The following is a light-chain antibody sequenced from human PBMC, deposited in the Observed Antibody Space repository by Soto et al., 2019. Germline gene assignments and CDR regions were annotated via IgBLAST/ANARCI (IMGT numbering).Light chain of an antibody. CDR2: GAS. J-gene: IGKJ1*01. CDR3: QQYGSSPRT. V-gene: IGKV3-20*01. CDR1: QSVSSSY. Sequence: EFVLTQSPFTLSLSPGERSTLSFMASQSVSSSYLAWYQQKPGQAPRLLIYGASSRATGIPDRFSGSGSGTDFTLTISRLEPEDFAVYYCQQYGSSPRTFGQGTKVDIK.